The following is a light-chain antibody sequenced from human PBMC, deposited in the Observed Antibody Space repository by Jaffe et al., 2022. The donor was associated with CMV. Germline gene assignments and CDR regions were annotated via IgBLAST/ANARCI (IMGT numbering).Light chain of an antibody. CDR3: QQYDNWPRT. Sequence: EIVMTQSPATQSLSPGERASLSCRASESVRSNLAWYQQKPGQPPRLLIYGASSRAPGVPPRFSGSGSGTEFTLTISSLQSEDFALYWCQQYDNWPRTFGQGTRVDI. CDR1: ESVRSN. V-gene: IGKV3-15*01. CDR2: GAS. J-gene: IGKJ1*01.